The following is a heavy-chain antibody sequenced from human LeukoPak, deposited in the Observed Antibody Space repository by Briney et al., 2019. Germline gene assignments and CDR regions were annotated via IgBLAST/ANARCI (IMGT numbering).Heavy chain of an antibody. CDR2: ISGNGGNT. V-gene: IGHV3-23*01. D-gene: IGHD3-22*01. J-gene: IGHJ4*02. CDR3: ASIYDSSGYPFDY. Sequence: GGSLRLSCAASGFTFSSYAMTWVRQAPGKGLEWVSTISGNGGNTYYSDSVKGRFTISRDNAKNSLYLQMNSLRAEDTAVYYCASIYDSSGYPFDYWGQGTLVTVSS. CDR1: GFTFSSYA.